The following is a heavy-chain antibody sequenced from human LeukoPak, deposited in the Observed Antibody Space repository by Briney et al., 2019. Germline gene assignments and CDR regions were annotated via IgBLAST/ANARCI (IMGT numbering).Heavy chain of an antibody. CDR2: ITAYNGNT. D-gene: IGHD3-10*01. CDR3: ARDQDIYYYGSGAFDI. V-gene: IGHV1-18*01. J-gene: IGHJ3*02. Sequence: ASVKVSCKASGYTFTSYGISWVRQAPAQGLECMGWITAYNGNTNYAQKPQGTVTMTTDTSPSTAYVELRSLRSDDTAVYYCARDQDIYYYGSGAFDIWGQGTMVTVSS. CDR1: GYTFTSYG.